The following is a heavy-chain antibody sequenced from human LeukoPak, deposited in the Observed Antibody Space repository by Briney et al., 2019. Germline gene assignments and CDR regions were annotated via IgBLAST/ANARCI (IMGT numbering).Heavy chain of an antibody. CDR3: TTSRTNDCSSPSCYTDY. D-gene: IGHD2-2*02. V-gene: IGHV4-4*07. CDR1: GGSISSYY. Sequence: PSETLSLTCTVSGGSISSYYWSWIRQPAGKGLEWIGRIYTSGSTNYNPSLKSRVTMSVDTSKNQFSLKLNSVTAADTAVYYCTTSRTNDCSSPSCYTDYWGQGTLVTVSS. J-gene: IGHJ4*02. CDR2: IYTSGST.